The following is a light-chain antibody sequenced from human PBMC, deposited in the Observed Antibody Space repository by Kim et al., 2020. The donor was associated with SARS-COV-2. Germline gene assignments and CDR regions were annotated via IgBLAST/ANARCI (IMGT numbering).Light chain of an antibody. Sequence: GHRVTTSYSGSSSAIGSNTVRWYQQVPDTTPQLLIYSNAQRPSRVPARFSGSKSGTSASLAISELQSEDEADYYCASWDDSLSGWVFGGGTQLTVL. CDR1: SSAIGSNT. CDR3: ASWDDSLSGWV. J-gene: IGLJ3*02. CDR2: SNA. V-gene: IGLV1-44*01.